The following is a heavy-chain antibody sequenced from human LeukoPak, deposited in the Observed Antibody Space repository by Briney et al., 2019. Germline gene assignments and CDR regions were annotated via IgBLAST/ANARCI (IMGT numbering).Heavy chain of an antibody. Sequence: PGGSLRLSCAASGFTFRSYAMHWVRQAPGKGLERVAVISYDGSNKYYADSVKGRFTISRDNSKNTLYLQMNSLRAEDTAVYYCARDGGPGSGWSDFDYWGQGTLVTVSS. D-gene: IGHD6-19*01. CDR1: GFTFRSYA. CDR2: ISYDGSNK. J-gene: IGHJ4*02. V-gene: IGHV3-30-3*01. CDR3: ARDGGPGSGWSDFDY.